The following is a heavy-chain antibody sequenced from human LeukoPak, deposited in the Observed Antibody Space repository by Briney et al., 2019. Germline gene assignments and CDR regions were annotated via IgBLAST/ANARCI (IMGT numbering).Heavy chain of an antibody. V-gene: IGHV4-59*01. Sequence: SETLSLTCTVSGGSISSYYWSWIRQPPGKGLEWIGYIYYSGSTNYNPSLKSRVTISVDTSKNQFSLKLSSVTAADTAVYYCARGYYGSGSLVAFDIWGQGTMVTVSS. CDR2: IYYSGST. J-gene: IGHJ3*02. D-gene: IGHD3-10*01. CDR3: ARGYYGSGSLVAFDI. CDR1: GGSISSYY.